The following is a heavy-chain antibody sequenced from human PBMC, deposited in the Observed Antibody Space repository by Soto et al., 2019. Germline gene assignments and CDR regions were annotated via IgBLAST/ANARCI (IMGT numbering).Heavy chain of an antibody. CDR3: AKGAAAGTSYYMDV. J-gene: IGHJ6*03. CDR1: GCTFSSYA. D-gene: IGHD6-13*01. CDR2: ISGSGGST. V-gene: IGHV3-23*01. Sequence: GGSLRLSCAASGCTFSSYAMSWVRQAPGKGLEWVSAISGSGGSTYYADSVKGRFTISRDNSKNTLYLQMNSLRAEDTAVYYCAKGAAAGTSYYMDVWGKGTTVTVSS.